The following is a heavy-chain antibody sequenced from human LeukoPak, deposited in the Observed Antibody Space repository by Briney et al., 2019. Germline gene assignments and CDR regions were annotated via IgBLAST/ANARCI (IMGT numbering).Heavy chain of an antibody. CDR3: ATSPVGYYYDSSGYYGGSYFDY. CDR2: IYTSGST. V-gene: IGHV4-61*02. J-gene: IGHJ4*02. Sequence: SQTLSLTCTVSGGSISSGSYYWSWIRQPAGKGLEWIGRIYTSGSTNYNPSLKSRVTISVDTSKNQFSLKLSSVTAADTAVYYCATSPVGYYYDSSGYYGGSYFDYWGQGTLVTVSS. CDR1: GGSISSGSYY. D-gene: IGHD3-22*01.